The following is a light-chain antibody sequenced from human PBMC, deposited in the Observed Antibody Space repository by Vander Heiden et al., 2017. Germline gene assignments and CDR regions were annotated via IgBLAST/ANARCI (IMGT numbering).Light chain of an antibody. Sequence: QSALTQPASVSGSPGQSITISCTGTSSDVGGYNYVSWYQQHPGKAPNLMIYDVSNRPSGVANRFSGSKSGTTASLTITWLQAEDEADYYCSSYTSSSNLVVFGGGTKLTVL. J-gene: IGLJ2*01. V-gene: IGLV2-14*03. CDR1: SSDVGGYNY. CDR2: DVS. CDR3: SSYTSSSNLVV.